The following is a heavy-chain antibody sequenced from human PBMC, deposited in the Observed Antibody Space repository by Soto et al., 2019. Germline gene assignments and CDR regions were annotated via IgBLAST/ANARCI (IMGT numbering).Heavy chain of an antibody. D-gene: IGHD5-12*01. Sequence: KLSETLSLTCTVSGGSISSSSYYWGWIRQPPGKGLEWIGSIYYSGSTYYNPSLKSRVTISVDTSKNQFSLKLSSVTAADTAVYYCARHRYSVYDVVAFDIWGQGTMVTVSS. CDR2: IYYSGST. CDR3: ARHRYSVYDVVAFDI. J-gene: IGHJ3*02. V-gene: IGHV4-39*01. CDR1: GGSISSSSYY.